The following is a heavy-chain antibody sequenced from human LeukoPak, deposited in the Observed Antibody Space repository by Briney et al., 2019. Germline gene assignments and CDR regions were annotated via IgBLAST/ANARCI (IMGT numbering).Heavy chain of an antibody. J-gene: IGHJ3*02. CDR3: ASSSRLPTGATDAFDI. D-gene: IGHD1-14*01. CDR1: GGTFSSYT. CDR2: IIPILGIA. Sequence: SSVKVSCKXSGGTFSSYTISWVRQSPGQGLEWMGRIIPILGIANYAQKFQGRVTITADKSTSTAYMELSSLRSEDTAVYYCASSSRLPTGATDAFDIWGQGTMVTVSS. V-gene: IGHV1-69*02.